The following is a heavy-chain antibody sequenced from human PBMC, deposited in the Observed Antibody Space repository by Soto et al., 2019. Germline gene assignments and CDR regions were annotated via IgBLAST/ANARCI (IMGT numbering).Heavy chain of an antibody. CDR1: GSTFTSYG. CDR3: ARELRPYSFISGGFDP. D-gene: IGHD2-21*01. J-gene: IGHJ5*02. V-gene: IGHV1-18*01. CDR2: ISAYTGNT. Sequence: QVQLVQSGAEVKKPGASVKVSCKASGSTFTSYGSSWVRQAPGQGLEWMGWISAYTGNTKYAQKLQGRATITTDPSTIPAYGGLGSQRSDGTVLACCARELRPYSFISGGFDPLGQGTLVTVSS.